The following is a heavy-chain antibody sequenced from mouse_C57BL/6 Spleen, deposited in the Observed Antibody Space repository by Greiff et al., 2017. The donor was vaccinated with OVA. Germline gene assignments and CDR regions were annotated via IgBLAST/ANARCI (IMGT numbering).Heavy chain of an antibody. J-gene: IGHJ4*01. D-gene: IGHD2-3*01. CDR3: ARGGFYDGSIYAMDY. CDR1: GFTFSSYA. Sequence: EVQLVESGGGLVKPGGSLKLSCAASGFTFSSYAMSWVRQTPEKRLEWVATISDGGSYTYYPDNVKGRFTISRDNAKNNLYLQMSHLKSEDTAMYYCARGGFYDGSIYAMDYWGQGTSVTVSS. V-gene: IGHV5-4*01. CDR2: ISDGGSYT.